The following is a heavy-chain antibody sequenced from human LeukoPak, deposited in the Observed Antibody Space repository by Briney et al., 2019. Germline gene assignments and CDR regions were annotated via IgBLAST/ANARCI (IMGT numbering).Heavy chain of an antibody. Sequence: SETLSLTCTVSGGSISSNYWGWIRQPAGKGLEWIGRIYNSGNINYNPSLKSRATMSVDASKNQFSLKLTSVTGADTAVYYCAGECGEEYSSGWYKRNYFDNWGQGIRVTVSS. CDR3: AGECGEEYSSGWYKRNYFDN. CDR1: GGSISSNY. CDR2: IYNSGNI. D-gene: IGHD6-19*01. J-gene: IGHJ4*02. V-gene: IGHV4-4*07.